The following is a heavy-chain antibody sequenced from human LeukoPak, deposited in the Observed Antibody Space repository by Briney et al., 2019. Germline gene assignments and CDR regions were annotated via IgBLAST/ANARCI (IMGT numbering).Heavy chain of an antibody. V-gene: IGHV1-18*01. CDR2: IGRVTCNSGDV. D-gene: IGHD3-10*01. J-gene: IGHJ4*02. CDR3: ARYNSLFRGVPTSDY. CDR1: GYSFSNYG. Sequence: RASVQVSCKTSGYSFSNYGIRWGRQAPGQGLEWMGRIGRVTCNSGDVTYAPKFQDRVTMTTDTYPTTPYMELRSLRFDDPAVYFCARYNSLFRGVPTSDYWGQGTRVSVSS.